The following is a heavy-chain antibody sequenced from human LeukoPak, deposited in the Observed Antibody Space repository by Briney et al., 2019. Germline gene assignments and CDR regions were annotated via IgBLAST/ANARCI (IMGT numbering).Heavy chain of an antibody. CDR1: GDSVSTNSAA. CDR2: TYFGSKWYI. J-gene: IGHJ4*02. Sequence: SQTLSLTCAISGDSVSTNSAARNWIRQSPSRGLESLGGTYFGSKWYIDYAVSVKSRIAINPDTSKNQFSLQLNSVTPEDTAIYYCARGWLRTGFEYWGQGTLVTVSS. D-gene: IGHD5-12*01. V-gene: IGHV6-1*01. CDR3: ARGWLRTGFEY.